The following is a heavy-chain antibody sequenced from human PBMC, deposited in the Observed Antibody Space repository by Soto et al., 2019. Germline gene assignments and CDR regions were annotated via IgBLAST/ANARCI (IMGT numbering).Heavy chain of an antibody. CDR2: MYPDGSR. V-gene: IGHV3-53*04. CDR1: GFIVSGSY. D-gene: IGHD4-17*01. CDR3: SRDRGNYGDGGLDY. Sequence: EVQLVESGGDLVQPGGSLRLSCVASGFIVSGSYMSWVRQAPGEGLEWVSVMYPDGSRHYAESVKGRFAISRQNSENTEYLQMNSLRTEDPAVYYCSRDRGNYGDGGLDYWGQGTLVTVSS. J-gene: IGHJ4*02.